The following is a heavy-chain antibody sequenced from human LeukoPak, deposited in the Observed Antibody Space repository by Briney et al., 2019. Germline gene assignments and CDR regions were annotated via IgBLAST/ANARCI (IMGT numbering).Heavy chain of an antibody. CDR3: ARGGNWFDP. Sequence: SETLSLTCTVSGGSIIGFYWSWIRHPPGKGLEWIGYIYYSGSTNYNPSLKSRVTISVDTSKNQFSLKLSSVTAADTAVYYCARGGNWFDPWGQGTLVTVSS. CDR2: IYYSGST. J-gene: IGHJ5*02. CDR1: GGSIIGFY. V-gene: IGHV4-59*01.